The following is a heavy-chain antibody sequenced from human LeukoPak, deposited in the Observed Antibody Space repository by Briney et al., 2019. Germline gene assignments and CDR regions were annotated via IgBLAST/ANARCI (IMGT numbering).Heavy chain of an antibody. CDR2: INPSGGST. J-gene: IGHJ4*02. D-gene: IGHD3-22*01. CDR1: GYTFTSYY. Sequence: ASVKVSCKASGYTFTSYYMHWVRQAPGQGLEWMGIINPSGGSTSYAQKFQGRVTMTRDLSTSTVYMELSSLRSEDTAVYYCARVTYYYDSSGYEIDYWGQGTLVTVSS. V-gene: IGHV1-46*01. CDR3: ARVTYYYDSSGYEIDY.